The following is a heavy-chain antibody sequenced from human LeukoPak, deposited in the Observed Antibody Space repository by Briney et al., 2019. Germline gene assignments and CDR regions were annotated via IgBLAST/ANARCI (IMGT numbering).Heavy chain of an antibody. D-gene: IGHD2-2*01. Sequence: GASVKVSCKASGYTFTSYGISWVRQAPGQGLEWMGWINPNTGNPTYAQGFTGRFVFSLDTSVTTAYLQISSLKAEDTAVYYCVREGMPDPWGQGTLVTVSS. J-gene: IGHJ5*02. CDR2: INPNTGNP. V-gene: IGHV7-4-1*02. CDR1: GYTFTSYG. CDR3: VREGMPDP.